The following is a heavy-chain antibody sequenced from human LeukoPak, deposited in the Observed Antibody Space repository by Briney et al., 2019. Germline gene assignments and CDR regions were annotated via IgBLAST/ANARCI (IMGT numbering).Heavy chain of an antibody. CDR3: AEGYSSGWYPY. J-gene: IGHJ4*02. D-gene: IGHD6-19*01. V-gene: IGHV3-23*01. CDR2: ISVNGETT. Sequence: PGGSLRLSCAVSGFSVSSFGMSWVRQAPGKGLEWVSQISVNGETTWYADSVKGRFIISRDNSKNTLYLRLSSLRAEDTGVYYCAEGYSSGWYPYWGQGALVSVSS. CDR1: GFSVSSFG.